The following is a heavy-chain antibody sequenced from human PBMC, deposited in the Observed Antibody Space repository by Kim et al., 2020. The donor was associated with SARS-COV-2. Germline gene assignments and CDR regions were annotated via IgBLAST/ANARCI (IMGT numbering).Heavy chain of an antibody. CDR2: MNPNSGNT. D-gene: IGHD3-9*01. Sequence: ASVKVSCKASGYTFTSYDINWVRQATGQGLEWMGWMNPNSGNTGYAQKFQGRVTMTRNTSISTAYMELSSLRSEDTAVYYCARGPKWAPYDILTGFYYWGQGTLVTVSS. CDR3: ARGPKWAPYDILTGFYY. V-gene: IGHV1-8*01. J-gene: IGHJ4*02. CDR1: GYTFTSYD.